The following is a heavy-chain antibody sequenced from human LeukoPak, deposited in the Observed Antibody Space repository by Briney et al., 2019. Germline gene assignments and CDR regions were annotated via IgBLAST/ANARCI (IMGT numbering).Heavy chain of an antibody. CDR3: AKEWRYSRTWYQDHFDS. J-gene: IGHJ4*02. D-gene: IGHD6-13*01. CDR1: GFTVSSSY. Sequence: PGGSLGLSCAASGFTVSSSYRSWVRQPPGKGLEWIAVIYSGGSTYYDASVKGRFTISRDISKNTLYLQMSRLTAEDTAVYFCAKEWRYSRTWYQDHFDSWGQGTLVTVSS. CDR2: IYSGGST. V-gene: IGHV3-53*01.